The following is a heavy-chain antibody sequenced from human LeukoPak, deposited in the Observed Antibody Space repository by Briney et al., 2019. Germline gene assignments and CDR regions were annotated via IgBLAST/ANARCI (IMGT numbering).Heavy chain of an antibody. V-gene: IGHV3-30-3*01. D-gene: IGHD1-1*01. CDR1: GFTFSSYA. Sequence: QPGGSLRLSCAASGFTFSSYAMHWVRQAPGKGLEWVAVISYDGSNKYYADSVKGRFTISRDNSKNTLYLQMNSLRAEDTAVYYCARDSTGTQDYWGQGTLVTVSS. CDR2: ISYDGSNK. J-gene: IGHJ4*02. CDR3: ARDSTGTQDY.